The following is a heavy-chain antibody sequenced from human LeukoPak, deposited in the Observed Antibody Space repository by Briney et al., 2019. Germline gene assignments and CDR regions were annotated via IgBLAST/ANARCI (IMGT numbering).Heavy chain of an antibody. Sequence: TSETLSLTCTVSGGSISSHYWSWIRQPPGKGLEWIGYIYYSGSSNYNPSLKSRVAISVETSNNQFSLKLSSVTAADAGVYYCARVHVLTWENWFDPWGERPLVSVS. J-gene: IGHJ5*02. CDR3: ARVHVLTWENWFDP. D-gene: IGHD7-27*01. CDR1: GGSISSHY. V-gene: IGHV4-59*11. CDR2: IYYSGSS.